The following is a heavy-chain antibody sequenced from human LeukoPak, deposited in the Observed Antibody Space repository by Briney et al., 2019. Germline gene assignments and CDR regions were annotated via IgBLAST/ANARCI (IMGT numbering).Heavy chain of an antibody. V-gene: IGHV4-59*08. D-gene: IGHD6-19*01. CDR3: ARLIRNSSGWYHPYWFDP. J-gene: IGHJ5*02. Sequence: SETLSLTCTVSGGSISSYYWSWIRQPPGKGLGWIGYIYYSGSTNYNPSLKSRVTISVDTSKNQFSLKLSSVTAADTAVYYCARLIRNSSGWYHPYWFDPWGQGTLVTVSS. CDR1: GGSISSYY. CDR2: IYYSGST.